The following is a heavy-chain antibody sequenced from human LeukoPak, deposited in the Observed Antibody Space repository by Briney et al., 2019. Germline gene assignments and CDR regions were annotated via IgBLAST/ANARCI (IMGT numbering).Heavy chain of an antibody. V-gene: IGHV4-38-2*02. Sequence: SETLSLTCTVSGYSISSGFYWGWIRQPPGKGLEWIGSIYHSGSTFYNPSLKSRVTISVDSSKSQFSLRLTSVTAADTAVYYCARKWEYGSGWDNWYFDLWGRGTLVTVSS. D-gene: IGHD6-19*01. CDR2: IYHSGST. CDR3: ARKWEYGSGWDNWYFDL. J-gene: IGHJ2*01. CDR1: GYSISSGFY.